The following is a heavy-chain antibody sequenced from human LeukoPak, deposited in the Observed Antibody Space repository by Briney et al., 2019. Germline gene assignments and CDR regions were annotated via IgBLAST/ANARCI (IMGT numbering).Heavy chain of an antibody. CDR3: ARQLYYYGSGSYYKDLYYFDY. D-gene: IGHD3-10*01. CDR2: IYTSRST. V-gene: IGHV4-4*07. CDR1: GGSISSYY. Sequence: SETLSLTCTVSGGSISSYYWSWIRQPAGKGLEWIGRIYTSRSTNYNPSLKSRVTMSVDTSKNQFSLKLSSVTAADTAVYYCARQLYYYGSGSYYKDLYYFDYWGQGTLVTVSS. J-gene: IGHJ4*02.